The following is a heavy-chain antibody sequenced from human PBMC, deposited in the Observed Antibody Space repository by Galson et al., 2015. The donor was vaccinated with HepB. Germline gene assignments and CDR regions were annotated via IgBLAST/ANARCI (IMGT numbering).Heavy chain of an antibody. CDR2: INPNSGGT. CDR3: ARDSSGCTNGVCYTDYGMDV. V-gene: IGHV1-2*04. Sequence: SVKVSCKASGYTFTGYYMHWVRQAPGQGLEWMGWINPNSGGTNYAQKFQGWVTMTRDTSIGTAYMELSRLRSDDTAVCYCARDSSGCTNGVCYTDYGMDVWGQGTTVTVSS. J-gene: IGHJ6*02. CDR1: GYTFTGYY. D-gene: IGHD2-8*01.